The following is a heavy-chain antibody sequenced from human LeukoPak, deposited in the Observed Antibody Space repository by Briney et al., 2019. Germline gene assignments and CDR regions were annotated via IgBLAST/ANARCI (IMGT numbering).Heavy chain of an antibody. V-gene: IGHV3-15*01. CDR1: GFTFSNAW. CDR2: IKSKTDGGTT. J-gene: IGHJ4*02. Sequence: PGGSLRLSCAASGFTFSNAWMSWVRQAPGKGLEWVGRIKSKTDGGTTDYAAPVKGRFTISRDDSTNTLYLQMNSLKTEDTAVYYCTTDGLVVVPAAPFDYWGQGTLVTVSS. D-gene: IGHD2-2*01. CDR3: TTDGLVVVPAAPFDY.